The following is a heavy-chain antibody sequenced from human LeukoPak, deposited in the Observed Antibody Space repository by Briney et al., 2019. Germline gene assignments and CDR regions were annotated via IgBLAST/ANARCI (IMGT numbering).Heavy chain of an antibody. D-gene: IGHD6-13*01. CDR1: GFTFSSYW. CDR2: INSDGSST. Sequence: GGSLRLSCAASGFTFSSYWMHWVRQAPGKGLVWVSRINSDGSSTSYADSVKGRFTISRDNAKNTLYLQMNSLRAEDTAVYYCARSSSSWYYYFDYWGQGTLVTVSS. CDR3: ARSSSSWYYYFDY. J-gene: IGHJ4*02. V-gene: IGHV3-74*01.